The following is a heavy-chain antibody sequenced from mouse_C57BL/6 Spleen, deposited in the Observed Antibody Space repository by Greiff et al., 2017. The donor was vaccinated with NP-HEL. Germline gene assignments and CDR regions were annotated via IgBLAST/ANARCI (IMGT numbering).Heavy chain of an antibody. Sequence: QVQLQQPGAELVKPGASVKLSCKASGYTFTSYWMHWVKQRPGQGLEWIGMIHPNSGSTNYNEKFKSKATLTVDKSSSTAYMQLSSLTSEDSAVYYCARPLYYGSSYPYYAMDYWGQGTSVTVSS. CDR2: IHPNSGST. CDR1: GYTFTSYW. V-gene: IGHV1-64*01. J-gene: IGHJ4*01. CDR3: ARPLYYGSSYPYYAMDY. D-gene: IGHD1-1*01.